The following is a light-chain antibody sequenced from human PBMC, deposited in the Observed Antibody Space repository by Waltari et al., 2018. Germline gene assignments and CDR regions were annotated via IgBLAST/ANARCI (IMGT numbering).Light chain of an antibody. CDR3: QQYDGLVVT. CDR2: GAT. Sequence: FDLTQSPGTLSLSPGERVILSCRASQYITVGWSTWYHQKPAQAPRLLIDGATTRAPGVTDRFSGSGSGRDFSLTIIRLEPDDYVVYYCQQYDGLVVTFGGGTKVEIE. V-gene: IGKV3-20*01. J-gene: IGKJ4*01. CDR1: QYITVGW.